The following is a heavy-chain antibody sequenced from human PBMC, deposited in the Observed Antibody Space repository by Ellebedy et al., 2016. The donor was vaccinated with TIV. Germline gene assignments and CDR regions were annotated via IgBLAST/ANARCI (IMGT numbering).Heavy chain of an antibody. V-gene: IGHV1-8*01. CDR3: ARASYYYESSGYMDAFDM. CDR1: GYTFTSYD. D-gene: IGHD3-22*01. CDR2: MNPNSDNT. J-gene: IGHJ3*02. Sequence: ASVKVSCKTSGYTFTSYDINWVRQAPGQGLEWMGGMNPNSDNTGYAQKFQGRVTMTRNTSTSTAYMELSSLRSEDTAVYYCARASYYYESSGYMDAFDMWGQGTMVTVSP.